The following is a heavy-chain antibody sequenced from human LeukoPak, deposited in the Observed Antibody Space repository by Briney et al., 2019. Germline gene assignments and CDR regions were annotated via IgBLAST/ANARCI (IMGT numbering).Heavy chain of an antibody. V-gene: IGHV4-4*07. CDR3: ARVRGITMVRGVIIFADAFDI. Sequence: PSHSLSPTRTLAARSISIYYSSSIRQPARERLGCIGRIYIIGSTNYNSSLKSRVTMSVDTSKNQFSLKLSSVTAADTAVYYCARVRGITMVRGVIIFADAFDIWGQGTMVTVSS. D-gene: IGHD3-10*01. CDR2: IYIIGST. J-gene: IGHJ3*02. CDR1: ARSISIYY.